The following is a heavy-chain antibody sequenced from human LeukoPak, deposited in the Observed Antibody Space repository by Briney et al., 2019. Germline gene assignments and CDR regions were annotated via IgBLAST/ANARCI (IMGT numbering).Heavy chain of an antibody. D-gene: IGHD6-25*01. V-gene: IGHV4-4*07. Sequence: PSETLSLTCTVSGGSISGYYWSWVRQPAGKGLEWIGRIHTNDGTNFNPSLKSRVTMSLDTSKNQFSLKSTSVTAADTAVYYCARGAATYDFQYWGQGTLVAVSS. CDR3: ARGAATYDFQY. J-gene: IGHJ1*01. CDR2: IHTNDGT. CDR1: GGSISGYY.